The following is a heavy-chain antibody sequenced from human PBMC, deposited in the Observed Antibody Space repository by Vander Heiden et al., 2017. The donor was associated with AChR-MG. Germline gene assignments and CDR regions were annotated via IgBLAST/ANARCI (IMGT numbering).Heavy chain of an antibody. D-gene: IGHD3-10*01. CDR3: ARDPRAYFYGMDI. Sequence: EVKLVESGGGLVQPGGSLRLACAAPGLNIAPNYMTWVRQTPGKGLEWVSVIYANGTTYYADSVKGRFTISRDISKSTVFLQMNSLRVEDTALYHCARDPRAYFYGMDIWGPGTTVTVSS. J-gene: IGHJ6*02. CDR1: GLNIAPNY. V-gene: IGHV3-66*02. CDR2: IYANGTT.